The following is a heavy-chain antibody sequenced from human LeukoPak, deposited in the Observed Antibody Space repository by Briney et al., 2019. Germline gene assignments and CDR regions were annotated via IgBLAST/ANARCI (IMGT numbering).Heavy chain of an antibody. CDR3: AKEGLSGEAGSIIY. Sequence: SVKVSCKASGGTFSSYAISWVRQAPGQGLEWMGGIIPIFGTANYAQKFQGRVTITADESTSTAYMELSSLRSEDTAVYYCAKEGLSGEAGSIIYWGQGTLVTVSS. V-gene: IGHV1-69*01. J-gene: IGHJ4*02. D-gene: IGHD2-21*01. CDR1: GGTFSSYA. CDR2: IIPIFGTA.